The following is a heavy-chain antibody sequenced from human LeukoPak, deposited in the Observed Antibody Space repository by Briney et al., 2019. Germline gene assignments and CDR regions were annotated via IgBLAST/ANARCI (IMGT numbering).Heavy chain of an antibody. Sequence: ASVKVSCKASGYTFTSYAMHWVRQAPGQRLEWMGWINAGNGNTKYSQKFRGRVTITRDTSASTAYMELSSLRSEDTAVYYCARGSVNRNWFDPWGQGTLVTVSS. V-gene: IGHV1-3*01. CDR2: INAGNGNT. D-gene: IGHD1-14*01. CDR3: ARGSVNRNWFDP. J-gene: IGHJ5*02. CDR1: GYTFTSYA.